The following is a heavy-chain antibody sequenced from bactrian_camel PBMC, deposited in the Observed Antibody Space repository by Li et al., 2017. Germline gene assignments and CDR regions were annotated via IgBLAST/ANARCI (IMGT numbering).Heavy chain of an antibody. D-gene: IGHD2*01. J-gene: IGHJ7*01. CDR2: TDSAGRT. Sequence: HVQLVESGGGSVQAGGSLTLSCVASGYRYPHYCMAWFRQAPGKERERVASTDSAGRTSYADSAKGRFTISRDNAKNTINLELNSLKTEDTAMYYCAKANLVDGRNVGMDYWGKGTQVTVS. V-gene: IGHV3S1*01. CDR1: GYRYPHYC.